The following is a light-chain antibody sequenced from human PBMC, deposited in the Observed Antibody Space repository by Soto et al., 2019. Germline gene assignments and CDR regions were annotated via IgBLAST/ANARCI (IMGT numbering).Light chain of an antibody. CDR3: QQYFTTPLP. CDR2: WAS. CDR1: QSVLYSSNNKNY. J-gene: IGKJ3*01. Sequence: DIVMTQSKDSLAVSLGERATINCKSSQSVLYSSNNKNYLAWYQQEPGQPPKLLIYWASTRESGVPDRFSGSGSGTDFTLTISSLQAEDVAVFYCQQYFTTPLPFGPGTKVDV. V-gene: IGKV4-1*01.